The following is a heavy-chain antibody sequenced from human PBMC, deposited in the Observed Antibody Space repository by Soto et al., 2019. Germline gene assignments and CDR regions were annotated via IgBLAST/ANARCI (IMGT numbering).Heavy chain of an antibody. CDR2: IYSGGAT. D-gene: IGHD1-20*01. CDR1: GFTVSSNY. V-gene: IGHV3-53*01. CDR3: ARGFNWLDY. J-gene: IGHJ4*02. Sequence: GGSLRLSCAAAGFTVSSNYMTWVRQAPGKGLEWVSLIYSGGATSSVDSVKGRFSISRDNSKNTLYLQMNSLRAEDTAVYYCARGFNWLDYWGQGTLVTVSS.